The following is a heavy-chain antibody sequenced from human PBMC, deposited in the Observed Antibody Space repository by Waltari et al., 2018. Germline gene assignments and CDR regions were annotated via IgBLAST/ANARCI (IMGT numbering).Heavy chain of an antibody. D-gene: IGHD3-22*01. Sequence: DVQIWESGGDLVQPGGSLRLSCVVSGFSLSDYGMTWVRQVRGKGMEWVSVLYSRGRTNDRHSVKGRFTISRDESKHTLFLEMNNLRPDDTAKYYCAKMGGLYISGWPDSTSYMDVWGKGTTVTVSS. CDR3: AKMGGLYISGWPDSTSYMDV. V-gene: IGHV3-23*03. J-gene: IGHJ6*04. CDR1: GFSLSDYG. CDR2: LYSRGRT.